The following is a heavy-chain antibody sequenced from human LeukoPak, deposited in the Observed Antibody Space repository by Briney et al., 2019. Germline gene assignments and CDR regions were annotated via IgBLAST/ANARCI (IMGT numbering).Heavy chain of an antibody. D-gene: IGHD3-22*01. CDR2: IKSDGST. J-gene: IGHJ4*02. CDR3: ARDYYYSVDY. V-gene: IGHV3-74*01. Sequence: GGSLRLSCAASGITFSGAWMHWVRQAPGKGLVWVSIIKSDGSTIYADSVKGRFTISRDNAKSTVYLQMNSLRAEDTAVYYCARDYYYSVDYWGQGTLVTVSS. CDR1: GITFSGAW.